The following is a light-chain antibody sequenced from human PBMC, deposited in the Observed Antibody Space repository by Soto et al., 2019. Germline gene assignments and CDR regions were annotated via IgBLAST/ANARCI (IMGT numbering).Light chain of an antibody. Sequence: EIVLTQSPGTLSLSPGERATLSCRASQSVSSSYLAWYQQKRGQAPRLLIYGASSRAPGTPNRFSGSGSGTVFTLTISRLEPEDFAVYSCQQYGSSPTTFGQGTRLEIK. V-gene: IGKV3-20*01. CDR1: QSVSSSY. CDR2: GAS. J-gene: IGKJ5*01. CDR3: QQYGSSPTT.